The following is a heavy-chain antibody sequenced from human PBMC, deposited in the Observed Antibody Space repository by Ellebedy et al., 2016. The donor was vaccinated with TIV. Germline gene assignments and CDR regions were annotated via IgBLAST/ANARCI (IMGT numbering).Heavy chain of an antibody. V-gene: IGHV1-18*01. D-gene: IGHD1-7*01. CDR1: GYTFTSYG. CDR2: INVYNGHT. J-gene: IGHJ4*02. CDR3: ATDGATGTSTLNY. Sequence: AASVKVSCKTSGYTFTSYGISWVRQAPGEGLEWMGWINVYNGHTNYIEKIQGRVTLTRDTSTSTAYMELRSLTSDDTAVYYCATDGATGTSTLNYWGQGTLVTVSS.